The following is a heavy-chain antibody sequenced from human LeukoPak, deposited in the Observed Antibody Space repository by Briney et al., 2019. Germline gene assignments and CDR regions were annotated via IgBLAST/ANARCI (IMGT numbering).Heavy chain of an antibody. CDR1: GFTFSNAW. D-gene: IGHD6-19*01. CDR3: TTDIVSGWYSAIKYYFDY. J-gene: IGHJ4*02. Sequence: GGSLRLSCAASGFTFSNAWISWVRQAPGKGLEWVGRIKSKTDGGTTDYAAPVKGRFTISRDDSKNTLYLQMNSLKTEDTAVYYCTTDIVSGWYSAIKYYFDYWGQGTLVTVSS. V-gene: IGHV3-15*01. CDR2: IKSKTDGGTT.